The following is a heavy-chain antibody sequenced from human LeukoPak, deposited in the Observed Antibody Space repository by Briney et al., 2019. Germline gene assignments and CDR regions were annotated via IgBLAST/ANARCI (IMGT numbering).Heavy chain of an antibody. J-gene: IGHJ4*02. D-gene: IGHD6-13*01. Sequence: ASVKVSCKASGYTFTSYDIHWVRQATGQGLEWIGWIVVGSGNANYAQKFQERVTITRDMSTSTAYMELSSLRSEDTAVYYCAADGTLKAAASWGQGTLVTVSS. CDR3: AADGTLKAAAS. V-gene: IGHV1-58*02. CDR2: IVVGSGNA. CDR1: GYTFTSYD.